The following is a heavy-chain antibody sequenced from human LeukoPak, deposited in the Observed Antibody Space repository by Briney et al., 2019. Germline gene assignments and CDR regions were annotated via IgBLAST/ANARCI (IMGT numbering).Heavy chain of an antibody. CDR2: ISANNDHT. CDR3: ARGRPRPKEALDYYYSMDV. D-gene: IGHD6-6*01. J-gene: IGHJ6*03. Sequence: ASVKVSCKASGNTFTNYGISWVRQAPGRGLEWMGWISANNDHTYYSQKFQGRVTITTDESTSTAYMELSSLRSEDTAVYYCARGRPRPKEALDYYYSMDVWGKGTTVTVSS. V-gene: IGHV1-18*01. CDR1: GNTFTNYG.